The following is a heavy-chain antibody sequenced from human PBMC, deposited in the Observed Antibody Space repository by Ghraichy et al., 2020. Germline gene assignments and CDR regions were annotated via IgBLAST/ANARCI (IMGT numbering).Heavy chain of an antibody. CDR3: ARRYTGTYYSRFDY. V-gene: IGHV3-20*04. D-gene: IGHD3-10*01. CDR1: GFNFRDHG. Sequence: GGSLRLSCVASGFNFRDHGIGWVRQGPGKGLEWVSGINKNADSTNYADSVKGRFTISRDNAKNALYLQMHSLRADDTALYFCARRYTGTYYSRFDYWGQGTPITVSS. CDR2: INKNADST. J-gene: IGHJ4*02.